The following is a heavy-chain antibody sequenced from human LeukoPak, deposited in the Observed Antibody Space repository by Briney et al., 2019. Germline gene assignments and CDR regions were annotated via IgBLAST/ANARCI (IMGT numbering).Heavy chain of an antibody. V-gene: IGHV1-18*01. CDR2: ISANNGNT. J-gene: IGHJ4*02. CDR1: GHTFTSYG. CDR3: AEDGIRDFDLMGY. D-gene: IGHD3-9*01. Sequence: ASVKVSCKTSGHTFTSYGFSWVRQAPGQGLEWMGWISANNGNTNYAQKFQGRVTMTTDTSTSTVYMELRSLRSDDTAVFFHAEDGIRDFDLMGYWGQGTLVTVSS.